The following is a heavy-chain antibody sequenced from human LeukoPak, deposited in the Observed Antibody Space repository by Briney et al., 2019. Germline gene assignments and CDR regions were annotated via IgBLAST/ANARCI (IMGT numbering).Heavy chain of an antibody. CDR1: GGTFSSYA. D-gene: IGHD4-17*01. Sequence: SVKVSCKASGGTFSSYAISWVRQAPGQGLEWMGGIIPIFGTANYAQKFQGRVTITADESTSTAYRELSSLRSEDTAVYYCASPNDYGDYYPPDYWGQGTLVTVSS. V-gene: IGHV1-69*13. J-gene: IGHJ4*02. CDR2: IIPIFGTA. CDR3: ASPNDYGDYYPPDY.